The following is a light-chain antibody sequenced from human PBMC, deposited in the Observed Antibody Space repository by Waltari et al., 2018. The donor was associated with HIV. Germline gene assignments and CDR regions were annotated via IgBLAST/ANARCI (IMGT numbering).Light chain of an antibody. CDR2: KSS. V-gene: IGKV1-5*03. Sequence: DIQMTQSPSTLSASVGDRVTITCRASQSISSWWACYQQKPGKAPKHLIYKSSSLESGIPSRFSGSGSGTEFTLTISSLQPDDFATYYCQQYNSYGTFGQGTKVESK. CDR3: QQYNSYGT. J-gene: IGKJ1*01. CDR1: QSISSW.